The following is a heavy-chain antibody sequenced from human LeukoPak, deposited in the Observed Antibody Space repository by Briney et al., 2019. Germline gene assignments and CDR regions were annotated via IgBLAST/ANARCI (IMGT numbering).Heavy chain of an antibody. D-gene: IGHD6-19*01. Sequence: ASVKVSCKASGYTFTSYYMHWVRQAPGQGPEWMGIINPSGGSTSYAQKFQGRVTMTRDTSTSTVYMELSSLRSEDTAVYYCARVEGSSGWTGRWFDPWGQGTLVTVSS. CDR1: GYTFTSYY. V-gene: IGHV1-46*01. J-gene: IGHJ5*02. CDR3: ARVEGSSGWTGRWFDP. CDR2: INPSGGST.